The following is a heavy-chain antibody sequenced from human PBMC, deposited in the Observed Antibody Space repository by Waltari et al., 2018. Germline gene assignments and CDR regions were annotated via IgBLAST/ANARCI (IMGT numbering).Heavy chain of an antibody. CDR1: GGSISSGGYS. CDR2: IYHSGST. CDR3: ARAYGDYEYYFDY. Sequence: QLQLQESGSGLVKPSQTLSLTCAVSGGSISSGGYSWSWIRQPPGKGLEWIGYIYHSGSTYYNPSLKSRVTISVDRSKNQFSLKLSAVTAADTAVYYCARAYGDYEYYFDYWGQGTLVTVSS. D-gene: IGHD4-17*01. V-gene: IGHV4-30-2*01. J-gene: IGHJ4*02.